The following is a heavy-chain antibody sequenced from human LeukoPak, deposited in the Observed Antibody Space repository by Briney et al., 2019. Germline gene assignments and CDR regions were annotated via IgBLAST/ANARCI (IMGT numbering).Heavy chain of an antibody. V-gene: IGHV3-23*01. CDR3: AKGPYDFWSGYRRGNWFDP. D-gene: IGHD3-3*01. CDR2: ISGSGGST. CDR1: GFTFSSYA. Sequence: GGSLRLSCAASGFTFSSYAMSWVRQAPGKGLEWVSAISGSGGSTYYADSVKGRFTISRDNSKNTLYLQMNSLRAEDTAVYYCAKGPYDFWSGYRRGNWFDPWGQGTLVTVSS. J-gene: IGHJ5*02.